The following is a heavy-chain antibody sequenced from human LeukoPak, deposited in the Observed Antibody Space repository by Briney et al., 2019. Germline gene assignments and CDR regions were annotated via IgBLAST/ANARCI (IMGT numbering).Heavy chain of an antibody. D-gene: IGHD3-3*01. CDR2: IYPSGGGT. J-gene: IGHJ4*02. CDR3: AIAGSGYSSDL. V-gene: IGHV1-46*01. Sequence: ASVKVSFKASGYTFTIYYMHWVRQAPGQGLEWMGIIYPSGGGTTYAQKFQGRFSMTRDTSTSTVYMELSSLRSEDTAVYYCAIAGSGYSSDLWGQGTLVIVSS. CDR1: GYTFTIYY.